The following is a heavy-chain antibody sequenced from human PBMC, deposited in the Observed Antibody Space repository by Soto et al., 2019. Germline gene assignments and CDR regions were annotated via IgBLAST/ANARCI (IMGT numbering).Heavy chain of an antibody. D-gene: IGHD4-17*01. Sequence: QVQLQESGPGLVKPSQTLSLTCTVSGGSISSGAHYWSWIRQLPGKVLEWIGNIYYSGSNYYNPSLKCRVTISVDTSNHQFSLNLSSVTAADTAIYYCARDRYGVPRGDYFDSWGQGILVTVSS. CDR1: GGSISSGAHY. CDR3: ARDRYGVPRGDYFDS. J-gene: IGHJ4*02. V-gene: IGHV4-31*03. CDR2: IYYSGSN.